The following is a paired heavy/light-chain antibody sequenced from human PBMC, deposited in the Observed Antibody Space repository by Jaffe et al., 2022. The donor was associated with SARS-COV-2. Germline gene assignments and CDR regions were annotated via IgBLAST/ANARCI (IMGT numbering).Light chain of an antibody. CDR1: KLGDRY. CDR2: QDA. Sequence: SYELTQSPSVSVSPGQTASITCSGDKLGDRYTCWYQQKPGQSPVVVIYQDAKRPSGIPERFSGSNSGNTATLTISGTQAVDEADYYCQAWDNNTAIFGGGTKLTVL. J-gene: IGLJ2*01. CDR3: QAWDNNTAI. V-gene: IGLV3-1*01.
Heavy chain of an antibody. CDR2: ITSSGRYI. CDR3: TRQDITGLS. CDR1: GFTFINYN. Sequence: EVRLVESGGGLVKPGGSLRLSCAASGFTFINYNMNWVRQAPGKGLEWVSTITSSGRYIYYADSVRGRFSISRDKAKNSLYLQMSSLRVEDTAVYYCTRQDITGLSWGQGTLVIVSS. J-gene: IGHJ5*02. V-gene: IGHV3-21*01. D-gene: IGHD1-20*01.